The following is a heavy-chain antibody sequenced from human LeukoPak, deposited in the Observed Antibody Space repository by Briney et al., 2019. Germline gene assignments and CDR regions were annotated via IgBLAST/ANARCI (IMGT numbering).Heavy chain of an antibody. CDR2: ISWNSGSI. J-gene: IGHJ4*02. Sequence: GRSLRLSCAASGFTFDDYAMHWVRQAPGKGLEWVSGISWNSGSIGYADSVKGRFTISRDNAKSSLYLQMNSLRPEDTALYYCAKDFDFAFDYWGQGTLVTVSS. CDR3: AKDFDFAFDY. D-gene: IGHD3-3*01. CDR1: GFTFDDYA. V-gene: IGHV3-9*01.